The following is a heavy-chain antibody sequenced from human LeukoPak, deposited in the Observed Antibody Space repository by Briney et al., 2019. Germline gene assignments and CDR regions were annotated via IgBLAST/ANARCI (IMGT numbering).Heavy chain of an antibody. CDR1: GFTFSIYW. J-gene: IGHJ4*02. CDR3: ARVGYSYGSYYFDY. Sequence: PGGSLRLSCAASGFTFSIYWMHWVRQAPGKGLGWVSRINSDASSTTYADSVKGRFTISRDTARNTLYLQMNSLRAEDTAVYYCARVGYSYGSYYFDYWGQGTLVTVSS. CDR2: INSDASST. V-gene: IGHV3-74*01. D-gene: IGHD5-18*01.